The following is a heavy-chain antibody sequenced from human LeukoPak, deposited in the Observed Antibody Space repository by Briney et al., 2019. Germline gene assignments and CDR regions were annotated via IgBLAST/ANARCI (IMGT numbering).Heavy chain of an antibody. J-gene: IGHJ5*02. CDR3: ARHMTMVDLMRCFDP. V-gene: IGHV4-59*08. CDR1: GASISRYY. Sequence: PSETLSLTCTASGASISRYYWNWIRQSPGKGLEWIGYIHNSGNTNYNPSLKSRVTISIDTSKNQFSLKLTSVTAADTALYFCARHMTMVDLMRCFDPWGQGTLVTVSS. CDR2: IHNSGNT. D-gene: IGHD3-10*01.